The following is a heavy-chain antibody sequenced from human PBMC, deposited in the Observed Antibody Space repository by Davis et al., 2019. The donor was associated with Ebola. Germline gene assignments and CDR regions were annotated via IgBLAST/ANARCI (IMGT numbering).Heavy chain of an antibody. CDR2: IIPIFGTA. V-gene: IGHV1-69*06. J-gene: IGHJ5*02. D-gene: IGHD4-11*01. CDR3: ARVWGDYSNYVRGWFDP. Sequence: AASVKVSCKSSGDSFRNYPFSWVRQAPGQGLEWMGGIIPIFGTANYAQKFQGRVTITADKSTNTAYMELSSLRSEDTAVYYCARVWGDYSNYVRGWFDPWGQGTLVTVSS. CDR1: GDSFRNYP.